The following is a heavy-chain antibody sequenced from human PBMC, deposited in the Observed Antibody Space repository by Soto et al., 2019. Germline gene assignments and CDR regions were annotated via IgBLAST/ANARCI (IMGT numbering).Heavy chain of an antibody. CDR1: GFTFSNFA. V-gene: IGHV3-23*01. D-gene: IGHD2-2*01. Sequence: PGGSLRLSCAASGFTFSNFAMSWVRQAPGKGLEWVSVLSGNSGSTYYADSVKGRFTISRDNSKNTLYLRMNSPSAEDTAVYYWAKSIVVVPAAGDALDVWGQGTLVTVSS. J-gene: IGHJ3*01. CDR2: LSGNSGST. CDR3: AKSIVVVPAAGDALDV.